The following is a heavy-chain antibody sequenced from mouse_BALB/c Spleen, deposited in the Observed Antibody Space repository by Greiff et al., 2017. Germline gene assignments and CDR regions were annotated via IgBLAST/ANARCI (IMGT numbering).Heavy chain of an antibody. Sequence: VQLQQSGAELARPGASVKLSCKASGYTFTSYWMQWVKQRPGQGLEWIGAIYPGDGDTRYTQKFKGKATLTADKSSSTAYMQLSSLASEDSAVYYCARGGGNYAMDYWGQGTSVTVSS. CDR3: ARGGGNYAMDY. D-gene: IGHD1-1*02. V-gene: IGHV1-87*01. CDR1: GYTFTSYW. CDR2: IYPGDGDT. J-gene: IGHJ4*01.